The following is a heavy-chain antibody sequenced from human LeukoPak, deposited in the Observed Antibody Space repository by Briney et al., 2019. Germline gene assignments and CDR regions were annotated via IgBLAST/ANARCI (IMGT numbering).Heavy chain of an antibody. CDR2: IIPIFGIP. V-gene: IGHV1-69*13. CDR3: GLSGNYYYYYMDV. D-gene: IGHD6-25*01. Sequence: ASVKVSCKASGGTFRTFAISWVRQAPGQGLEWMGGIIPIFGIPDSAQKFQGSLTITADESTTTAYMELSSLRSDDTAIYYCGLSGNYYYYYMDVWGKGTTVTVSS. CDR1: GGTFRTFA. J-gene: IGHJ6*03.